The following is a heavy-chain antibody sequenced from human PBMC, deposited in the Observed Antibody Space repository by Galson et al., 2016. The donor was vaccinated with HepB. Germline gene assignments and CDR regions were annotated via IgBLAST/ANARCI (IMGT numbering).Heavy chain of an antibody. CDR3: ARRVIMGEPDY. CDR1: GYSFISTW. J-gene: IGHJ4*02. D-gene: IGHD1-26*01. CDR2: IYPGTSDT. V-gene: IGHV5-51*01. Sequence: QSGAEVKKPGESLKISCQASGYSFISTWIGWVRQMPGKGLEWMGIIYPGTSDTVYNPSFRGQVTLSADASTNTAYLHVGSLTASDTAMYYCARRVIMGEPDYWGQGTLVTVSS.